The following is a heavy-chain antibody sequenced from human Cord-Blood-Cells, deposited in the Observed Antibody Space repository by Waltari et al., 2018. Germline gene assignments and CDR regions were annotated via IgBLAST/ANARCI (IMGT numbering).Heavy chain of an antibody. D-gene: IGHD2-8*01. Sequence: QITLKESGPTLVKPTQTLTLTCTFSGFSLSTSGVGVGWIRQPPGPALEWLALIFWNDDQRYSPYLNSSLTITKDTPKNQVVPTMTNMDPVDTATYYCAHSFGYCTNGVCYTDAFDIWGQGTMVTVSS. CDR1: GFSLSTSGVG. V-gene: IGHV2-5*01. CDR2: IFWNDDQ. J-gene: IGHJ3*02. CDR3: AHSFGYCTNGVCYTDAFDI.